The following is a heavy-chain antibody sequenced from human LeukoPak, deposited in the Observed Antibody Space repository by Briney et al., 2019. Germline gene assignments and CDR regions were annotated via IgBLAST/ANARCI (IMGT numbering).Heavy chain of an antibody. CDR2: IIPIFGTA. CDR1: GGTFSSCA. J-gene: IGHJ3*02. CDR3: ARDRYAGTTHFDAFDI. Sequence: SVKVSCKASGGTFSSCAISWVRQAPGQGLEWMGGIIPIFGTANYAQKFQGRVTITADKSTSTAYMELSSLRSEDTAVYYCARDRYAGTTHFDAFDIWGQGTMVTVSS. V-gene: IGHV1-69*06. D-gene: IGHD1-1*01.